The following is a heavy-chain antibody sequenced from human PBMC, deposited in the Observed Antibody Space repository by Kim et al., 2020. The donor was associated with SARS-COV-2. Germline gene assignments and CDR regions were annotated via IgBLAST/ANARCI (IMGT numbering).Heavy chain of an antibody. CDR3: AAASFDY. J-gene: IGHJ4*02. V-gene: IGHV1-24*01. Sequence: EAGETIYAQKFQGRVPMTEDTSTDTAYMELSSLRSEDTAVYYCAAASFDYWGQGTLVTVSS. CDR2: EAGET.